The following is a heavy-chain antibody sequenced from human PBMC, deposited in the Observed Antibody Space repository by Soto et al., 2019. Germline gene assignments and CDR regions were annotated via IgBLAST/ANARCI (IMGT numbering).Heavy chain of an antibody. CDR2: ISGSGNYT. V-gene: IGHV3-21*01. CDR3: AREAINNSHEYYFDS. CDR1: GFTFSTYS. D-gene: IGHD1-20*01. Sequence: GGSLRLSCAASGFTFSTYSMNWVRKAPGKGLEWVSSISGSGNYTHYADFLRGRFNISRDNAKTSLYLQMNSLRAEDTAVYYCAREAINNSHEYYFDSWGQGTVVTVSS. J-gene: IGHJ4*02.